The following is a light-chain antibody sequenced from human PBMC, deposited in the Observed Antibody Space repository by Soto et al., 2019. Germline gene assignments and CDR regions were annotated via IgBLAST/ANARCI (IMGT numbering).Light chain of an antibody. CDR1: QTINKN. J-gene: IGKJ2*01. V-gene: IGKV1-39*01. CDR3: QQSFSTPYT. Sequence: DIQMTQSPSSLSASVGDRVTITCRASQTINKNLNWYQQKPGQAPNLLIYSASDFQSGVPSRFSGSGSGTEFTLTISGLHPEDFATYYCQQSFSTPYTFGQGTELEI. CDR2: SAS.